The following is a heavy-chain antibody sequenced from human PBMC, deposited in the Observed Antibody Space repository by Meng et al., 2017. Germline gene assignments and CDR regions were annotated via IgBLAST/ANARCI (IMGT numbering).Heavy chain of an antibody. V-gene: IGHV1-69*06. CDR3: ARGVGYGGNSLYFDY. CDR2: IIPIFGTA. D-gene: IGHD4-23*01. Sequence: ARVKKLASSVKVTCKPSGGTFSSHAISWVRPAPGQGLEWMGGIIPIFGTANYAQKFQGRVTITADKSTSTAYMELSSLRSEDTAVYYCARGVGYGGNSLYFDYWGQGTLVTVSS. CDR1: GGTFSSHA. J-gene: IGHJ4*02.